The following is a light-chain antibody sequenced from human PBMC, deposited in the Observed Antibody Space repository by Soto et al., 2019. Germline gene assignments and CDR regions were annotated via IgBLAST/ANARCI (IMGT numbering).Light chain of an antibody. CDR1: QSFNSHY. CDR2: ATS. J-gene: IGKJ1*01. CDR3: QQYGSAPWT. V-gene: IGKV3-20*01. Sequence: EIVLAQSPGTLSLSPGDRATLSCRASQSFNSHYLAWFQQRPGQAPRLLIYATSSRAADIPDRFSGSGSGTDFTLTINRLEPEDFAVYYCQQYGSAPWTFGQGTKVDIK.